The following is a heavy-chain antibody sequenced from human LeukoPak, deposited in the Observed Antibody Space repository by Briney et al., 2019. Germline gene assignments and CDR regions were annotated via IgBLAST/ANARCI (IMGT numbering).Heavy chain of an antibody. Sequence: SETPSLTCTVSDGSITRSSYYWGWIRQTPGEGLDWIGSIYYSGITYYNPSLQDRVTMSVGTSKNQFSLKLNSVTVADTAVYYCARLRVTTGFDYWDQGIPVTVSS. CDR2: IYYSGIT. CDR1: DGSITRSSYY. D-gene: IGHD2-21*02. V-gene: IGHV4-39*01. CDR3: ARLRVTTGFDY. J-gene: IGHJ4*02.